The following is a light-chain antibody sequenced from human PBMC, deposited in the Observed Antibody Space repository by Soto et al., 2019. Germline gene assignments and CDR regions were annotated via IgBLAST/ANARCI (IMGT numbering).Light chain of an antibody. CDR1: SSNIGAGYD. J-gene: IGLJ1*01. V-gene: IGLV1-40*01. Sequence: QSLLTQPPSVSGAPGQMVTISCTGSSSNIGAGYDVHWYQQLPGTAPRLLIYGNSNRPSGVPDRFSGSKSGNTASLTISGLQAEDEADCYCTSNTSSDTYVFGTGTKVTVL. CDR2: GNS. CDR3: TSNTSSDTYV.